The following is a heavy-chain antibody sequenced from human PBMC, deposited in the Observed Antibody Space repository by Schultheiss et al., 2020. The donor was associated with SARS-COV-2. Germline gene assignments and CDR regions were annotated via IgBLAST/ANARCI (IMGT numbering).Heavy chain of an antibody. CDR2: ISGSGSTT. CDR1: GFSVSGSY. J-gene: IGHJ6*02. Sequence: GESLKISCVASGFSVSGSYMSWVRQAPGKGLEWVSAISGSGSTTYYADSVKGRFTISRDNAQNSLYLEMSSLRAEDTAVYYCASGAGVYYDILTGYYGLGYYYGMDVWGQGTTVTVSS. V-gene: IGHV3-11*01. CDR3: ASGAGVYYDILTGYYGLGYYYGMDV. D-gene: IGHD3-9*01.